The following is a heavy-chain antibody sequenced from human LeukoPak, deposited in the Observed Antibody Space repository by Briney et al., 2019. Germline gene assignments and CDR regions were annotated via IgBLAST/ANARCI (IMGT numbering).Heavy chain of an antibody. CDR3: ARDYYGSGSHATGMDV. D-gene: IGHD3-10*01. CDR2: VSDDESRK. V-gene: IGHV3-30-3*01. CDR1: AFIFRSHE. J-gene: IGHJ6*02. Sequence: AESLRLSCVGSAFIFRSHEIHWLRHAPGQGVLSVAIVSDDESRKYHAESVKGRFSISRDNSNNTLFLQMNSLRVDDTAVYYCARDYYGSGSHATGMDVWGQGTTVTVSS.